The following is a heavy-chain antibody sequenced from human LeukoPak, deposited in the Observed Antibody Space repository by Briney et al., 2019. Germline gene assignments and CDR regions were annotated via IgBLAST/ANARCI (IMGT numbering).Heavy chain of an antibody. D-gene: IGHD3-10*01. Sequence: GGSLRLSRAASGFTFSSYSMNWVRQAPGKGLEWVSSISSSSSYIYYADPVKGRFTISRDNAKNSLYLQMNSLRAEDTAVYYCARKLSLGGMDVWGQGTTVTVSS. J-gene: IGHJ6*02. CDR2: ISSSSSYI. V-gene: IGHV3-21*01. CDR3: ARKLSLGGMDV. CDR1: GFTFSSYS.